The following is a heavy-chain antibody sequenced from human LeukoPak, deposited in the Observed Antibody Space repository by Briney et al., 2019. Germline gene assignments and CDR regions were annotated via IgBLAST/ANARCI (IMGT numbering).Heavy chain of an antibody. CDR2: ISSNGGST. Sequence: PGGSLRLSCAASGFTCSSYAMHWVRQAPGKGLEYVSSISSNGGSTYYANSVKGRFTISRDNSKNTLYLQLGSLRAEDMAVYYCASGDLGTVMVSSAYWGQGTLVTVSS. D-gene: IGHD5-18*01. CDR3: ASGDLGTVMVSSAY. J-gene: IGHJ4*02. CDR1: GFTCSSYA. V-gene: IGHV3-64*01.